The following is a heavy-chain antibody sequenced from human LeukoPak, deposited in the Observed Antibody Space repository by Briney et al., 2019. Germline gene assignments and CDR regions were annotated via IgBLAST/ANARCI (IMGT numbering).Heavy chain of an antibody. J-gene: IGHJ3*02. CDR3: ARRYSSGWYTLIGAFDI. Sequence: HPGGSLRLSCAASGFTFSSYWMHWVRQAPGKGLVWVSRINSDGSSTSYADSVKGRFTISRDNAKNTLYLQMNSLRAEDTAVYYCARRYSSGWYTLIGAFDIWGQGTMVTVSS. D-gene: IGHD6-19*01. CDR1: GFTFSSYW. V-gene: IGHV3-74*01. CDR2: INSDGSST.